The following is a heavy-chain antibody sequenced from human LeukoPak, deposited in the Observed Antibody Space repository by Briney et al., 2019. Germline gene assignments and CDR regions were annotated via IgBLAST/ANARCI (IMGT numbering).Heavy chain of an antibody. D-gene: IGHD6-19*01. V-gene: IGHV4-61*02. CDR1: GGSISSGSYY. CDR3: ASQSYSSGWYWFDP. Sequence: SSQTLSLTCTVSGGSISSGSYYWSWIRQPAGKGLEWIGRIYTSGSTNYNPSLKSRVTISVDTSKNQFSLKLSSVTAADTAVYYCASQSYSSGWYWFDPWGQGTLVTVPS. CDR2: IYTSGST. J-gene: IGHJ5*02.